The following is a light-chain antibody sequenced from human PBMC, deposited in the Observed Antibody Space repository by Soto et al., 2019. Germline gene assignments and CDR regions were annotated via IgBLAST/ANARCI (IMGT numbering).Light chain of an antibody. CDR1: HSVSSNY. CDR3: QQYDKWPPST. V-gene: IGKV3-20*01. J-gene: IGKJ1*01. CDR2: DAS. Sequence: IVLTQSPDTLSLYKGERATLSCRASHSVSSNYLAWYQQKLGQAPRLLIYDASRRATGIPDRFSGSGSGTEFTLTIDSLQSEDSAVYYCQQYDKWPPSTFGQGTKVDIK.